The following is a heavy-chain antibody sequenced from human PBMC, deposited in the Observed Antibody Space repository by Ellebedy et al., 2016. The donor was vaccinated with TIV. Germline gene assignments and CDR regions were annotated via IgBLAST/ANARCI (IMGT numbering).Heavy chain of an antibody. V-gene: IGHV1-69*13. Sequence: SVKVSCKASGGTFNSHAISWVRQAPGQGLEWMGGITGMFRTVNYAQKFQGRVTITADEFMTTDDMELRRLRSEDTAVYYCARGGAYYHRYFDDWGQGTLVTVSS. CDR2: ITGMFRTV. CDR1: GGTFNSHA. J-gene: IGHJ4*02. D-gene: IGHD3-10*01. CDR3: ARGGAYYHRYFDD.